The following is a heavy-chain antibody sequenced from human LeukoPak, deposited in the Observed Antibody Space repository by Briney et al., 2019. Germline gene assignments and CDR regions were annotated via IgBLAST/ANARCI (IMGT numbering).Heavy chain of an antibody. CDR3: ARERITIFGVVINSYYYYGMDV. V-gene: IGHV1-69*13. CDR1: GGTFSSYA. Sequence: ASVKVSCKASGGTFSSYAISWVRQAPGQGLEWMGGIIPIFGTANHAQKFQGRVTITADESTSTAYMELSSLRSEDTAVYYCARERITIFGVVINSYYYYGMDVWGQGTTVTVSS. J-gene: IGHJ6*02. CDR2: IIPIFGTA. D-gene: IGHD3-3*01.